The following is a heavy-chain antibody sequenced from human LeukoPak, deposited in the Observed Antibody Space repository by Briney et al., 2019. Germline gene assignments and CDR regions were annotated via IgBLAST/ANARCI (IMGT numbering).Heavy chain of an antibody. V-gene: IGHV4-38-2*02. D-gene: IGHD1-26*01. CDR1: GYSISSGYY. Sequence: SETLSLTCTVSGYSISSGYYWGWIRQPPGKGLEWIGSIYHSGSTYYNPFLKSRVTISVDTSKNQFSLKLSSVTAADTAVYYCARCIVGATIDYWGQGTLVTVSS. CDR3: ARCIVGATIDY. J-gene: IGHJ4*02. CDR2: IYHSGST.